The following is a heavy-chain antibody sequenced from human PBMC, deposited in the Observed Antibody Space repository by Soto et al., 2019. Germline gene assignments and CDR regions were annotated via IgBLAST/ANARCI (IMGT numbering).Heavy chain of an antibody. CDR2: ISAYNGNT. Sequence: QVQLVQSGAEVKKPGASVKVSCKASGYTFTSYGISWVRQVPGQGLEWMGWISAYNGNTNYAQKLQGRVTTTTETSTSTAYMELRSLRADDTAVYYYARHYGFGELFDPWGQGTLVTVSS. V-gene: IGHV1-18*01. D-gene: IGHD3-10*01. CDR1: GYTFTSYG. CDR3: ARHYGFGELFDP. J-gene: IGHJ5*02.